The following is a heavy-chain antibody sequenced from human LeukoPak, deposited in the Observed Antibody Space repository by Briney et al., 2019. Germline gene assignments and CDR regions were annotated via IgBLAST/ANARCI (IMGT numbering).Heavy chain of an antibody. CDR3: ARGGRKLPFDY. CDR2: IYYSGTT. Sequence: SETLSLTCTVSGGSISSYYWSWIRQPPGKGLEWIGYIYYSGTTNYNPSLKSRVTISVDTSKNQFSLNLSSVTAADTAVYYCARGGRKLPFDYWGQGTLVTVSS. V-gene: IGHV4-59*01. D-gene: IGHD2-21*01. CDR1: GGSISSYY. J-gene: IGHJ4*02.